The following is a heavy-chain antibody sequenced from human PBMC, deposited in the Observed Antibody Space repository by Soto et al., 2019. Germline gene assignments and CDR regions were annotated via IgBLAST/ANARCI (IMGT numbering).Heavy chain of an antibody. D-gene: IGHD2-8*01. J-gene: IGHJ4*02. CDR1: GGSISSGGYS. CDR3: AREGDCTNGVCYDY. CDR2: IYYSGIT. V-gene: IGHV4-30-4*01. Sequence: SETLSLTCTVSGGSISSGGYSWSWIRQPPGKGLECMGYIYYSGITYYSPSLKSRVTISVDTSKNQFSLRLSSVTAADTAVYYCAREGDCTNGVCYDYWGQGTLVTVSS.